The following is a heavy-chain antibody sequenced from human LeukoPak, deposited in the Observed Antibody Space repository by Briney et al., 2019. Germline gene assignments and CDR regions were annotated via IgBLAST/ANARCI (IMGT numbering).Heavy chain of an antibody. Sequence: PSETLSLTCAVSGGSISSTSYYWGWIRQPPGRGLEWIGDIYYSGTSDYNPSLKSRVTISVDTSKNQFSLKLSSLTAADTAVYYCASGRRNGYLYWDYWGQGTLVTVSS. V-gene: IGHV4-39*07. CDR1: GGSISSTSYY. J-gene: IGHJ4*02. D-gene: IGHD5-24*01. CDR3: ASGRRNGYLYWDY. CDR2: IYYSGTS.